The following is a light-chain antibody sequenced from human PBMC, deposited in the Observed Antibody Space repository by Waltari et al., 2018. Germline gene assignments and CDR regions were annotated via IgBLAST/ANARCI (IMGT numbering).Light chain of an antibody. CDR3: QVWDDVTDSGV. CDR1: NIGSKS. Sequence: YLLTQPPSVSVDPVKTARLTCGGDNIGSKSVNWYQQKPGQAPVLVMFYDSDRPSEIPERFSGSNSGKTATLTISWVEAGDEADYHCQVWDDVTDSGVFGGGTKLTVL. J-gene: IGLJ3*02. CDR2: YDS. V-gene: IGLV3-21*04.